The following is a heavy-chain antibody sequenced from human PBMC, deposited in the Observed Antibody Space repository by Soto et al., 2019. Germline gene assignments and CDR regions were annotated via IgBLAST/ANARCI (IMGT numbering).Heavy chain of an antibody. J-gene: IGHJ3*02. Sequence: ASVKVSCKASGYTFTSYGISWVRQAPGQGLEWMGWISAYNGNTNYAQKLQGRVTMTTDTSTSTAYMELRSLRSDDTAVYYCARDPQTSYSSSWYRGAFDIWGQGTMVIVSS. CDR3: ARDPQTSYSSSWYRGAFDI. CDR1: GYTFTSYG. V-gene: IGHV1-18*01. CDR2: ISAYNGNT. D-gene: IGHD6-13*01.